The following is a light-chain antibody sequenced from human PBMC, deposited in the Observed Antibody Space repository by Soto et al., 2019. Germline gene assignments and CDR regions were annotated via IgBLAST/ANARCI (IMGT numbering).Light chain of an antibody. CDR1: NSDVGGYNY. J-gene: IGLJ2*01. V-gene: IGLV2-14*01. Sequence: QSVLTQPASVSGSPGQSITISCTGTNSDVGGYNYVSWYQQHPGKAPKLMIYEVINRPSGVSNRFSGSKSGNTASLTISGLQAEDEADYYCSSYRSGGTAVFGGGTQLTVL. CDR2: EVI. CDR3: SSYRSGGTAV.